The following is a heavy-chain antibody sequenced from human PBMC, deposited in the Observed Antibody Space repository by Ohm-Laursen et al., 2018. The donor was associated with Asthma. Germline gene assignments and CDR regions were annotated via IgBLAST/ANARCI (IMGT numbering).Heavy chain of an antibody. J-gene: IGHJ4*02. V-gene: IGHV2-70*04. CDR3: ARVSSGWIVSD. CDR2: IDWDDDK. CDR1: GFSLSTSGMR. D-gene: IGHD6-19*01. Sequence: PTQTLTLTSTFSGFSLSTSGMRVSWIRQPPGKALEWLARIDWDDDKFYSTSLKTRLTISKDTSKNQVVLTMTNMDPVDTATYYCARVSSGWIVSDWGQGTLVTVSS.